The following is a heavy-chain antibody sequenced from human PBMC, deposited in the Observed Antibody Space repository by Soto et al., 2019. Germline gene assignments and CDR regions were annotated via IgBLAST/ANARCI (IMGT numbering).Heavy chain of an antibody. CDR3: ARTTYKYDTSGNYTAY. J-gene: IGHJ4*02. V-gene: IGHV3-23*01. CDR2: ISASGGST. Sequence: SLRLSCAASGFTFRSYAMSWVRQAPGQGLEWVSGISASGGSTSYADSVKGRFTMSRDNSKSTVYLQMNSLRAEDTAVYFCARTTYKYDTSGNYTAYWGQGTPVTVSS. D-gene: IGHD3-22*01. CDR1: GFTFRSYA.